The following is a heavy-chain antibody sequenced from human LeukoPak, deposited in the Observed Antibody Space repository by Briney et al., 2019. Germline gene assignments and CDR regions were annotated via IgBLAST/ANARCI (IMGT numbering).Heavy chain of an antibody. CDR1: GFTFSSYA. CDR3: ATSRSGLYYVFDY. CDR2: INNNDGST. V-gene: IGHV3-23*01. Sequence: GGSLRLSCAASGFTFSSYAMHWVRQAPGKGLEWVSGINNNDGSTSYADSVKGRFTVSSDNSKNTLYLQMNGLRAEDTAVYYCATSRSGLYYVFDYWGRGTLVIVSS. D-gene: IGHD3-3*01. J-gene: IGHJ4*02.